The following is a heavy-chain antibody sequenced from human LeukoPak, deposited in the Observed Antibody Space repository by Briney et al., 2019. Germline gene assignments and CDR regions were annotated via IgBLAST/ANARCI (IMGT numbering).Heavy chain of an antibody. CDR1: GFTFSSYA. CDR2: ISGNGYTT. CDR3: AKDMESYCSSISCYHGMDV. J-gene: IGHJ6*02. V-gene: IGHV3-23*01. D-gene: IGHD2-2*01. Sequence: SGGSLRLSCAASGFTFSSYAMTWVRQAPGKGLEWVSSISGNGYTTYYADSVKGRFTVSRDNSKNTLYLQMNSLRAEDTAVYYCAKDMESYCSSISCYHGMDVWGQGTTVTVSS.